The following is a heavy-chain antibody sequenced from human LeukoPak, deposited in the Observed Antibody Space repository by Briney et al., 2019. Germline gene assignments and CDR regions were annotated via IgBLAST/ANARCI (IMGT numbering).Heavy chain of an antibody. CDR3: ARVKSYYYDSSGSHSAFDI. D-gene: IGHD3-22*01. CDR1: GGTFSSYA. V-gene: IGHV1-69*13. J-gene: IGHJ3*02. CDR2: IILIFGTA. Sequence: SVKVSCKASGGTFSSYAISWVRQAPGRGLEWMGGIILIFGTANYAQKFQGRVTITADESTSTAYMELSSLRSEDTAVYYCARVKSYYYDSSGSHSAFDIWGQGTMVTVSS.